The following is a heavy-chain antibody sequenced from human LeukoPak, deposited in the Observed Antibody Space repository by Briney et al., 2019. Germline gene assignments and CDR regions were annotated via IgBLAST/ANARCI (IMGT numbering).Heavy chain of an antibody. J-gene: IGHJ4*02. CDR2: IYAGGNT. V-gene: IGHV3-53*01. D-gene: IGHD3-10*01. CDR1: GFTVSGNY. Sequence: QPGGSLRLSCAASGFTVSGNYMTWVRQAPGRGLEWVSLIYAGGNTYYPACVKGRFTISRDNSKNTLYLQMNSLRAEDTAVYYCASGEWPQDYWGQGTLVTVSS. CDR3: ASGEWPQDY.